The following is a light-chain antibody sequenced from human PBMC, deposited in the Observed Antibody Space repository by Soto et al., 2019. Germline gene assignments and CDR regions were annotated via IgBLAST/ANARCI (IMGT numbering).Light chain of an antibody. Sequence: QSALTQPASVSGSPGQSITFSCTGTSSDVGGHNGVSWYQQYPGKAPKLIIYDVSNRPSGVSNRFSGSKSGNTASLTISGLQADDEADYYCCSYRSASTIFGGGTKLTVL. CDR3: CSYRSASTI. V-gene: IGLV2-14*01. CDR2: DVS. CDR1: SSDVGGHNG. J-gene: IGLJ2*01.